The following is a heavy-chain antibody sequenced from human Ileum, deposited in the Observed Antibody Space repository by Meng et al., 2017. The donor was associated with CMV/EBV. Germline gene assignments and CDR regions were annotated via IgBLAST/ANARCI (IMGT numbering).Heavy chain of an antibody. D-gene: IGHD5-24*01. CDR3: SRGADAYKSGRS. V-gene: IGHV4-34*01. CDR2: IHPSGST. CDR1: GGSFSNYY. Sequence: QVQPQAGGGGLFKPSETLSLACGVYGGSFSNYYWSWIRQSPGKGLEWIGEIHPSGSTYYNPSLNSQVTMSVDTSKNQFSLNLRSVTAADTAVYYCSRGADAYKSGRSWGQGTLVTVSS. J-gene: IGHJ5*02.